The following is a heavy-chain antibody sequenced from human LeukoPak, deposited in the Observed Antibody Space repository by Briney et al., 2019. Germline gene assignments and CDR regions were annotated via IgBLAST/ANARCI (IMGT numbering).Heavy chain of an antibody. CDR2: ISDSSITM. CDR1: GFTFSSHN. V-gene: IGHV3-48*04. D-gene: IGHD2-15*01. Sequence: GGSLRLSCTASGFTFSSHNMVWVRQPPGKGLEWISYISDSSITMYYADSVKGRFTISRDNAKNSLYLQMNSLRAEDTAVYYCARDGGFCSGGFCYRLFDPWGQGTLVTVSS. J-gene: IGHJ5*02. CDR3: ARDGGFCSGGFCYRLFDP.